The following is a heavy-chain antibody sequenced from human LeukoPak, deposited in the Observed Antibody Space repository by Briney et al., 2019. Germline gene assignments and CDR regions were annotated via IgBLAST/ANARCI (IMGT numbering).Heavy chain of an antibody. J-gene: IGHJ4*02. CDR1: GFSVSNNY. CDR2: IYSGGDA. Sequence: GGSLRLSCAASGFSVSNNYMTWVRQAPGKGLEWVSVIYSGGDAYYADSVKGRFTISRDNSKNTLHLAMNNLRVEDTAVYYCASSFSSGWSDYCGQGTLVAVAS. CDR3: ASSFSSGWSDY. D-gene: IGHD6-19*01. V-gene: IGHV3-53*01.